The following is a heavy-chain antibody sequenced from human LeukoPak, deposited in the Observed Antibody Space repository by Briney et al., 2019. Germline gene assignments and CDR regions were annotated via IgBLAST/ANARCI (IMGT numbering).Heavy chain of an antibody. CDR2: IYYSGST. CDR1: GYSISSGYY. CDR3: ARDLYLYDSSGYYPPGAFDI. V-gene: IGHV4-38-2*02. Sequence: PSETLSLTCTVSGYSISSGYYWGWIRQPPGKGLEWIGSIYYSGSTNYNPSLKSRVTISVDTSKNQFSLKLSSVTAADTAVYYCARDLYLYDSSGYYPPGAFDIWGQGTMVTVSS. D-gene: IGHD3-22*01. J-gene: IGHJ3*02.